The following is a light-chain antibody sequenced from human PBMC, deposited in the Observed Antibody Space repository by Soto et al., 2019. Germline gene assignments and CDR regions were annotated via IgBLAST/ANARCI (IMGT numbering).Light chain of an antibody. CDR1: QSISSW. V-gene: IGKV1-5*01. CDR3: QHYNSYPWT. Sequence: DIQMTQSPSTLSASVGDRVPITCRASQSISSWLAWYQQKPGKAPKLLIYDATSLESGVPSRISSSGSGTEFTLTISILQPDDFATYYCQHYNSYPWTFGQGTKVEIK. CDR2: DAT. J-gene: IGKJ1*01.